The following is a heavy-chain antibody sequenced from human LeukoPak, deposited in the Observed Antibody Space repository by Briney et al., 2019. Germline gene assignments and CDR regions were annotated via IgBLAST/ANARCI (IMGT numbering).Heavy chain of an antibody. V-gene: IGHV3-43*02. Sequence: GGSLRLSCAGSGFAFDDYAMHWVRQAPGTGLKWVSLISGDGGSTYYADSVKGRFTISRDNSKNSLYLQMNSLRTEDTALYYCAKDIRGDGYNSRFDYWGQGTLVTVS. CDR2: ISGDGGST. J-gene: IGHJ4*02. CDR3: AKDIRGDGYNSRFDY. D-gene: IGHD5-24*01. CDR1: GFAFDDYA.